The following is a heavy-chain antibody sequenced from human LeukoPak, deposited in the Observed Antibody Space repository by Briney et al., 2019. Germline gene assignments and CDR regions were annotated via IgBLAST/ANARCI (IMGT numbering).Heavy chain of an antibody. CDR3: ARRYGYADY. CDR1: GFTFSSYA. CDR2: ISYDGSNK. V-gene: IGHV3-30-3*01. D-gene: IGHD5-18*01. Sequence: PGRSLRLSCAASGFTFSSYAMHWVRQAPGKGLEWVAVISYDGSNKYYADSVKGRFTISRDNSKNTLYLPMNSLRAEDTAVYYCARRYGYADYWGQGTLVTVSS. J-gene: IGHJ4*02.